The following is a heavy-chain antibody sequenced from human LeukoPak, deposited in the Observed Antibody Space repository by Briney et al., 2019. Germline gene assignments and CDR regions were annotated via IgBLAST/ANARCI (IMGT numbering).Heavy chain of an antibody. J-gene: IGHJ5*02. CDR3: AKPIAARPGWFDP. CDR2: ISGSGGST. Sequence: PGGSLRLSCAASGFTFDRFTIHWVRQTPGKGLEWVSAISGSGGSTYYADSVKGRFTISRDNSKNTLYLQMNSLRAEDTAVYYCAKPIAARPGWFDPWGQGTLVTVSS. CDR1: GFTFDRFT. V-gene: IGHV3-23*01. D-gene: IGHD6-6*01.